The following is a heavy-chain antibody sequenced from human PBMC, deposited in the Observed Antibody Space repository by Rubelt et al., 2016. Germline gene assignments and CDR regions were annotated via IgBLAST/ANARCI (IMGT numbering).Heavy chain of an antibody. J-gene: IGHJ6*02. Sequence: GRGLEWMGWISTYNGNTNYAQNFQGRVTMTTDTSTSTAFMELRSLRSDDMAVYYCARAVVGHCSTTSCYNYYYYGMDVWGQGTTVTVSS. CDR2: ISTYNGNT. D-gene: IGHD2-2*02. V-gene: IGHV1-18*03. CDR3: ARAVVGHCSTTSCYNYYYYGMDV.